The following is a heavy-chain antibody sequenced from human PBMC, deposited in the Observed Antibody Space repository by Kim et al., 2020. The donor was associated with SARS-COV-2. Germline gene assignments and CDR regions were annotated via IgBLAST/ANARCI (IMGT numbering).Heavy chain of an antibody. J-gene: IGHJ4*02. CDR2: IKQDGSEE. CDR1: GFTFGNFW. CDR3: ARDVDTNY. D-gene: IGHD5-18*01. V-gene: IGHV3-7*01. Sequence: GGSLRLSCAASGFTFGNFWMTWVRQAPGKGLEWVANIKQDGSEEYYVDSVKGRFTISRDNAKNSVYLQMNSLRVEDTALYYCARDVDTNYWGQGTLVTVSS.